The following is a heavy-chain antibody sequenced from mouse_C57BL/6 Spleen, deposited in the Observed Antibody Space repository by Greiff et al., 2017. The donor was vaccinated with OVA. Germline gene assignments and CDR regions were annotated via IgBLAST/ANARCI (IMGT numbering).Heavy chain of an antibody. CDR3: LVTVLDC. V-gene: IGHV1-69*01. Sequence: QVQLKQPGAELVMPGASVKLSCKASGYTFTSYWMHWVKQRPGQGLEWIGEIDPSDSYTNYNQKFKGKSTLTVDKSSSTAYMQLSSLTSEDSAVYYCLVTVLDCWGQGTTLTVSS. CDR2: IDPSDSYT. J-gene: IGHJ2*01. D-gene: IGHD2-2*01. CDR1: GYTFTSYW.